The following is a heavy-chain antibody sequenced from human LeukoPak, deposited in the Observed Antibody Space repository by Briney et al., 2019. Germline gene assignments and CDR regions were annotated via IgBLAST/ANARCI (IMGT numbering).Heavy chain of an antibody. CDR3: ARVSLLWFGDPVGWFDP. D-gene: IGHD3-10*01. J-gene: IGHJ5*02. V-gene: IGHV4-59*12. CDR1: GGSISSYY. CDR2: IYYSGST. Sequence: SETLSLTCTVSGGSISSYYWSWIRQPPGKGLEWIGYIYYSGSTNYNPSLKSRVTISVDTSKNQFSLKLSSVTAADTAVYYCARVSLLWFGDPVGWFDPWGQGTLVTVSS.